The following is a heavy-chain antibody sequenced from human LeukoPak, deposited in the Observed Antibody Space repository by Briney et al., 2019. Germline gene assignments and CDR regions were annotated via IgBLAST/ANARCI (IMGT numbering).Heavy chain of an antibody. CDR2: ISGSGGST. D-gene: IGHD5-18*01. V-gene: IGHV3-23*01. CDR3: ARSKGYGYGIDFDY. J-gene: IGHJ4*02. CDR1: GFTFSSYA. Sequence: GGSLRLSCAASGFTFSSYAMSWVRQAPGKGLEWVSAISGSGGSTYYADSVKGRFTISRDNSKNTLYLQMNSLRAEDTAVYYCARSKGYGYGIDFDYWGRGTLVTVSS.